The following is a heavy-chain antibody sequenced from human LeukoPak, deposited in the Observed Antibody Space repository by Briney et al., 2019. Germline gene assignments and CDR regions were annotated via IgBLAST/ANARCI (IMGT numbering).Heavy chain of an antibody. CDR1: GYTFTGYY. Sequence: ASVKVSCKASGYTFTGYYMHWVRQAPGQGLEWMGRINPNSGGTNYAQKFQGRVTMTRDTSISTAYMELSRLRSDDTAVYYCARVVVSVTGERRLYDYWGQGTLVTVSS. CDR3: ARVVVSVTGERRLYDY. J-gene: IGHJ4*02. D-gene: IGHD7-27*01. CDR2: INPNSGGT. V-gene: IGHV1-2*06.